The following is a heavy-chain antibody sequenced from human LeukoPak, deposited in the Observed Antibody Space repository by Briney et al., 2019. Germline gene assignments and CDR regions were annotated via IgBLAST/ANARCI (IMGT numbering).Heavy chain of an antibody. D-gene: IGHD6-6*01. V-gene: IGHV1-2*02. Sequence: ASVKVSCKASGYTFTGYYMHWVRQAPGQGLEWMGWINPNSGGTNYAQKFQGRVTMTRDTSISTAYMELSRLRSDDTAVYYCAREYSSSSGPALADYYYMDVWGKGTTVTVSS. CDR3: AREYSSSSGPALADYYYMDV. CDR1: GYTFTGYY. J-gene: IGHJ6*03. CDR2: INPNSGGT.